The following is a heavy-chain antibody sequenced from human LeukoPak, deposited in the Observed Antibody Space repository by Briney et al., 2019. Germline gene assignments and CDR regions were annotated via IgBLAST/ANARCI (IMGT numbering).Heavy chain of an antibody. CDR1: GFTFSTYA. V-gene: IGHV3-23*01. CDR3: AKGETYIVVTSTSDS. J-gene: IGHJ4*02. Sequence: GGSLRLSCAASGFTFSTYALTWVRQAPGKGLEWVSTISAAGGFTYYADSVKGRFTISRDNSKNTLYLQMNSLRAEDTAVYYCAKGETYIVVTSTSDSWGQGTLVTVSS. CDR2: ISAAGGFT. D-gene: IGHD2-21*02.